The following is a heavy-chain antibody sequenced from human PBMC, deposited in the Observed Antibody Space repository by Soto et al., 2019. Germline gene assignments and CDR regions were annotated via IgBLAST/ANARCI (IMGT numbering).Heavy chain of an antibody. J-gene: IGHJ4*02. CDR1: SGSISSSNW. CDR3: ARLKMGNWGSYRLFDY. CDR2: IYHSGST. Sequence: SETLSLTCAVSSGSISSSNWWSWVRQPPGKGLEWIGEIYHSGSTNYNPSLKSRVTISVDKSKNQFSLKLSSVTAADTAVYYCARLKMGNWGSYRLFDYWGQGTLVTVSS. D-gene: IGHD3-16*02. V-gene: IGHV4-4*02.